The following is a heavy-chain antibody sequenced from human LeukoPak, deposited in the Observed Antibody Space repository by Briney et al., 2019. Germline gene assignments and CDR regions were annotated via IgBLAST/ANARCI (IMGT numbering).Heavy chain of an antibody. Sequence: GGSLRPSCAASGFIFDDYGMSWVRQAPGKGLEWVSGINWSGGDTGYADSVKGRFTISRDNAKNSLYLQMDSLRAEDTALYYCARDRTQWLVRGWFDSWDQGTLVTVSS. J-gene: IGHJ5*01. CDR2: INWSGGDT. D-gene: IGHD6-19*01. CDR1: GFIFDDYG. CDR3: ARDRTQWLVRGWFDS. V-gene: IGHV3-20*04.